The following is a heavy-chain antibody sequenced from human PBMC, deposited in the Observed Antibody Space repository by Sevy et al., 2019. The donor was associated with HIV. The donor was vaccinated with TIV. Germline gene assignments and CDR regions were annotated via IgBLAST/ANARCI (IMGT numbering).Heavy chain of an antibody. CDR3: ARPRGDGWGYDAFDI. V-gene: IGHV5-51*01. CDR2: IYPGDSDT. CDR1: GYSFTSYW. J-gene: IGHJ3*02. D-gene: IGHD3-10*01. Sequence: GESLKISCKGSGYSFTSYWIGWVRQMPGKGLECMGIIYPGDSDTRYSPSFQGQVTISADKSISTAYLQWSSLKASDTAMYYCARPRGDGWGYDAFDIWGQGTMVTVSS.